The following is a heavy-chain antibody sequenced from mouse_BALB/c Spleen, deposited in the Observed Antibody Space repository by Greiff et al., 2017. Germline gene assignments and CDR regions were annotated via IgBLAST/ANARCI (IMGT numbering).Heavy chain of an antibody. CDR3: TRSMDYDFSWFAY. V-gene: IGHV1-5*01. CDR2: IYPGNSDT. Sequence: EVQLHQSGTVLARPGASVKMSCKASGYSFTSYWMHWVKQRPGQGLEWIGAIYPGNSDTSYNQKFKGKAKLTAVTSASTAYMELSSLTNEDSAVYYCTRSMDYDFSWFAYWGQGTLVTVSA. CDR1: GYSFTSYW. J-gene: IGHJ3*01. D-gene: IGHD2-4*01.